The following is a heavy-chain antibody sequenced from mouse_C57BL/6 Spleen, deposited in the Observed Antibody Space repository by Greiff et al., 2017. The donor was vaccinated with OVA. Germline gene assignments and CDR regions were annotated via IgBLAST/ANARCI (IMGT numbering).Heavy chain of an antibody. V-gene: IGHV1-53*01. Sequence: QVQLQQPGTELVKPGASVKLSCKASGYTFTSYWMHWVKQRPGQGLEWIGNINPSNGGTNYNEKFKSKATLTVEKSSSTAYMQLSSLTSEDSAVYYCAREGGRGENFDYWGQGTTLTVSS. D-gene: IGHD3-3*01. CDR2: INPSNGGT. J-gene: IGHJ2*01. CDR3: AREGGRGENFDY. CDR1: GYTFTSYW.